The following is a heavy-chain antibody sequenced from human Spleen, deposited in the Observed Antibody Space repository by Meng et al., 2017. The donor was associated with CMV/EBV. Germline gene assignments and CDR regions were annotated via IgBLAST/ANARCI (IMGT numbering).Heavy chain of an antibody. V-gene: IGHV4-34*01. CDR1: GGSFSGYY. D-gene: IGHD6-19*01. CDR2: INHSGST. Sequence: QVQLQRWGAGLLKPSETLSLTCAVYGGSFSGYYWSWIRQPPGKGLEWIGEINHSGSTNYNPSLKSRVTISVDTSKNQFSLKLSSVTAADTAVYYCARAAGSGWLFDYWGQGTLVTVSS. CDR3: ARAAGSGWLFDY. J-gene: IGHJ4*02.